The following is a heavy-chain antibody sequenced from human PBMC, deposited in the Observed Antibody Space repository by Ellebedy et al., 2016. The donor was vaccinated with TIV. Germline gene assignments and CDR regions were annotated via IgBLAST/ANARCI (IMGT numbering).Heavy chain of an antibody. CDR1: GYTFTSYG. CDR2: ISAYNGNT. D-gene: IGHD6-19*01. Sequence: ASVKVSXXASGYTFTSYGISWVRQAPGQGLEWMGWISAYNGNTNYAQKLQGRVTMTTDTSTSTAYMELSSLRSEDTAVYYCARVGGWYSVFDYWGQGTLVTVSS. V-gene: IGHV1-18*01. J-gene: IGHJ4*02. CDR3: ARVGGWYSVFDY.